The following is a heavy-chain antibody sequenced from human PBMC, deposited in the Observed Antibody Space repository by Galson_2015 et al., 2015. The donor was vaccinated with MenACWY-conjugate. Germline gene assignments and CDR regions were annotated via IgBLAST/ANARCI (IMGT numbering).Heavy chain of an antibody. J-gene: IGHJ6*02. CDR1: GYSLTNFW. D-gene: IGHD1-26*01. CDR2: IDTFNSNV. CDR3: ARHPPGGRGMDV. Sequence: QSGAEVKKPGESLKISCKGSGYSLTNFWIAWVRQMPGKGLEWVGVIDTFNSNVRYSPSFQGQVTISADESISTAYLQWSSLKASDTAMYYCARHPPGGRGMDVWGRGTTVTVSS. V-gene: IGHV5-51*01.